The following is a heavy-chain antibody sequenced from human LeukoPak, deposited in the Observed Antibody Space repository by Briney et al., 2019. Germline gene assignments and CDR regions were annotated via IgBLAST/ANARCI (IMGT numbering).Heavy chain of an antibody. Sequence: PGGSLRLSCSASGFTFSSYAMHWVRQAPGKGLEYVSAISSNGGSTYYADSVKDRFTISRDNSKNTLYLQMSSLRAEDTAVYYRVKGSLSSSWAFDYWGQGTLVTVSS. CDR1: GFTFSSYA. J-gene: IGHJ4*02. CDR3: VKGSLSSSWAFDY. CDR2: ISSNGGST. D-gene: IGHD6-13*01. V-gene: IGHV3-64D*06.